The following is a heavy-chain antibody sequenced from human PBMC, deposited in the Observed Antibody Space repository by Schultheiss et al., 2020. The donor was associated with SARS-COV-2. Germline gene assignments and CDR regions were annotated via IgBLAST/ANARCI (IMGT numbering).Heavy chain of an antibody. D-gene: IGHD3-9*01. Sequence: GGSLRLSCAASGFTVSSNYMSWVRQAPGKGLEWVSVIYSGGSTYYADSVKGRFTISRDNSKNTLYLQMNSLRAEDTAVYYCANGAGVYYDILTGYYGLGYYYGMDVWGQGTTVTVSS. J-gene: IGHJ6*02. CDR2: IYSGGST. CDR3: ANGAGVYYDILTGYYGLGYYYGMDV. CDR1: GFTVSSNY. V-gene: IGHV3-53*01.